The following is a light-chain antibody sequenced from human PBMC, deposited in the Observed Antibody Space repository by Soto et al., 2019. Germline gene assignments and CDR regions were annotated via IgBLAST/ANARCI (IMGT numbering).Light chain of an antibody. CDR3: QQHGRSPIT. CDR2: DAS. J-gene: IGKJ5*01. Sequence: EIVLTQSPATLSLSPGERATLSCRASQSVSSYLAWYQQKPGQAPRLLIYDASNRATGIPARFSGSGSGTDFTLTISSLEPEDFAVYYCQQHGRSPITFGQGTRLENK. V-gene: IGKV3-11*01. CDR1: QSVSSY.